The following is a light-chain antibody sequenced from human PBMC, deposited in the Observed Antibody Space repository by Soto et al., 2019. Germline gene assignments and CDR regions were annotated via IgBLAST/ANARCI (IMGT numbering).Light chain of an antibody. CDR3: MQGTHWPRT. CDR2: KVS. V-gene: IGKV2-30*01. Sequence: EVVRPQSPLSLPVTLGQPPSISSSSGQGLVTSYENSYLNWFQQRPGQSPRRLIYKVSNRDSGVPDRFSGSGSGTDFTLTISRVEAEDVGVYYCMQGTHWPRTFGQGTKVEI. J-gene: IGKJ1*01. CDR1: QGLVTSYENSY.